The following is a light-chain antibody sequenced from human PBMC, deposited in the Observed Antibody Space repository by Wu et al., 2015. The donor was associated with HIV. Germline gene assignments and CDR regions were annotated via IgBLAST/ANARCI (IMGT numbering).Light chain of an antibody. CDR2: DTS. CDR3: QHYNHWPPVVS. Sequence: EIVMTQSPATLSVSPGERATLACRASQSIRNNLVWYQQRPGQGPRLLMFDTSNRAAGIPARFSGTGSGTEFTLTITSLQSEDVGVYYCQHYNHWPPVVSFGAGTKVEIK. J-gene: IGKJ4*01. CDR1: QSIRNN. V-gene: IGKV3-15*01.